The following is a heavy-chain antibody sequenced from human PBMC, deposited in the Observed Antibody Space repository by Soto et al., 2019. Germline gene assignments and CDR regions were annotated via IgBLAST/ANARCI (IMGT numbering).Heavy chain of an antibody. CDR3: AKHKGAAGNYGMDV. CDR1: GFTFSSYA. D-gene: IGHD6-13*01. J-gene: IGHJ6*02. V-gene: IGHV3-23*01. CDR2: ISGSGDGT. Sequence: LRLSCAASGFTFSSYAMSWVRQAPGKGLEWVSAISGSGDGTYYADSVKGRFTISRDTSKNTLYLQMNSLRAEDTAVYYCAKHKGAAGNYGMDVWGQGTTVTVSS.